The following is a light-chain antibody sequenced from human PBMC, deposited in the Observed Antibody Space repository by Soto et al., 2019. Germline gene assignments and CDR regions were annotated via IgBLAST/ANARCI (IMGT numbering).Light chain of an antibody. CDR2: DAS. V-gene: IGKV1-33*01. J-gene: IGKJ5*01. CDR1: QDISNY. CDR3: QQYDNLIT. Sequence: DIQMTQSPSSLSASVGDRVTITCQASQDISNYLNWYQQKPGKAPKLLIYDASNLETGVPSRFSGSGSGTDFTFTISRLQPEVIATYYCQQYDNLITFGQGTRLEIK.